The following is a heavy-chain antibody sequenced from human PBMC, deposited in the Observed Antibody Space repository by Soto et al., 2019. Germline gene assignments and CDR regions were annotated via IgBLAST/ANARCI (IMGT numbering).Heavy chain of an antibody. J-gene: IGHJ4*02. D-gene: IGHD6-13*01. CDR1: GFTFSSYG. Sequence: GGSLRLSCAASGFTFSSYGMHWVRQAPGKGLEWVAVIWYDGSNKYYADSVKGRFTISRDNSKNTLYLQMNSLRAEDTAVYYCARKKYIAGNFDYWGQGTLVTVSS. CDR3: ARKKYIAGNFDY. CDR2: IWYDGSNK. V-gene: IGHV3-33*01.